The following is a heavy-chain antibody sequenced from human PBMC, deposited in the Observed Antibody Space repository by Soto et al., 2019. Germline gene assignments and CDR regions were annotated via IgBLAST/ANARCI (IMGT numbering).Heavy chain of an antibody. J-gene: IGHJ6*02. D-gene: IGHD1-26*01. CDR2: IFYSGNT. CDR3: ATEGASGFGMGV. Sequence: PSETLSLTCTVSGGSISSYYWNWIRQPPGKGLEWIGYIFYSGNTNYNPSLKSRVTISVDTSKNQFSLKLSSVTAADTAVYYCATEGASGFGMGVCGQGTTATVS. CDR1: GGSISSYY. V-gene: IGHV4-59*12.